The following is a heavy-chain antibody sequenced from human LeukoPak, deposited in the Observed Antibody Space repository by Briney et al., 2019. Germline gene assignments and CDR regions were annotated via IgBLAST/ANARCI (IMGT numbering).Heavy chain of an antibody. D-gene: IGHD5-12*01. V-gene: IGHV3-74*01. Sequence: GGSLRLSCAASGNYWMHWVRQAPGKGLMWVSRIEGDGNRITYADSVKGRFTISRDNAKNTLYLQMNSLRAEDTAVYYCTRDWRNLGYDYWGQGTLATVSS. CDR3: TRDWRNLGYDY. CDR1: GNYW. CDR2: IEGDGNRI. J-gene: IGHJ4*02.